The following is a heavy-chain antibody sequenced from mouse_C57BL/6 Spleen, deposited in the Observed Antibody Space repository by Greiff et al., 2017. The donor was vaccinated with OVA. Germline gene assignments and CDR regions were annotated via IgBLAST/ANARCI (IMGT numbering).Heavy chain of an antibody. J-gene: IGHJ3*01. CDR2: ISYSGST. D-gene: IGHD1-1*01. Sequence: EVKLVESGPGMVKPSQSLSLTCTVTGYSITSGYDWHWIRHFPGNKLEWMGYISYSGSTNYNPSLKSRISITHDTSKNHFFLKLNSVTTEDTATYYCAREDYGSSWFAYWGQGTLVTVSA. V-gene: IGHV3-1*01. CDR3: AREDYGSSWFAY. CDR1: GYSITSGYD.